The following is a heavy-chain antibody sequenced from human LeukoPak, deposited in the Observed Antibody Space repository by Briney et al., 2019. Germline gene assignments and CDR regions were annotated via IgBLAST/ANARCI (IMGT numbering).Heavy chain of an antibody. J-gene: IGHJ4*02. CDR1: GGSTNSGSYY. D-gene: IGHD5-12*01. CDR2: ISTSGST. CDR3: TRDSSGYDWFYDY. V-gene: IGHV4-61*02. Sequence: SETLSLTCTVSGGSTNSGSYYWSWIRQPAGKGLEWIGRISTSGSTNYNPSLKSRVTMSVDTSKNQFSLMLSSVTAADTAVYYCTRDSSGYDWFYDYWGQGTLVTVSS.